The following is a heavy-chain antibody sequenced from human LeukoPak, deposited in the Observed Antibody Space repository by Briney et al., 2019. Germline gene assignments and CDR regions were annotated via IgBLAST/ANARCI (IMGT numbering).Heavy chain of an antibody. D-gene: IGHD6-13*01. CDR2: ISSSGTTI. V-gene: IGHV3-48*03. CDR1: GFTLSSYE. J-gene: IGHJ4*02. CDR3: ARRAGLDY. Sequence: GGPLRLSCVASGFTLSSYEMNWVRQAPGKGLEWVSYISSSGTTIYYAVSVKGRFTISRDNAKNSLYLQMNSLRAEDTAVYYCARRAGLDYWGQGTLVTVSS.